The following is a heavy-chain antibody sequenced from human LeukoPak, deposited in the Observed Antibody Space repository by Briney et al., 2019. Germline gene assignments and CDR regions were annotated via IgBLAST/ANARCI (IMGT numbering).Heavy chain of an antibody. Sequence: PSETLSLTCTVSGGSISSYYWSWIRQPPGKGLEWIGYISDSGSTNYNPSLKSRVTISVDTSKNQFSLKLSSVTAADTAVYYCATPPHYDFWSGYDNAFDIWGQGTMVTVSS. J-gene: IGHJ3*02. D-gene: IGHD3-3*01. CDR1: GGSISSYY. CDR3: ATPPHYDFWSGYDNAFDI. CDR2: ISDSGST. V-gene: IGHV4-4*08.